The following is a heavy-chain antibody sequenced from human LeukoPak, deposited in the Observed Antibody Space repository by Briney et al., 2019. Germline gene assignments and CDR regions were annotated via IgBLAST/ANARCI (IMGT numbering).Heavy chain of an antibody. D-gene: IGHD4-17*01. V-gene: IGHV3-66*01. CDR1: VITISSNH. Sequence: PGGSLRLSCAASVITISSNHMTWVRQAPGKGLEWVSVIYDGGSTYYADSVKGRFTISRDNSKNTLYLQMNNLRTEDTAVYYCARFYGVPGGWFDPWGQGTLVTVSS. CDR3: ARFYGVPGGWFDP. CDR2: IYDGGST. J-gene: IGHJ5*02.